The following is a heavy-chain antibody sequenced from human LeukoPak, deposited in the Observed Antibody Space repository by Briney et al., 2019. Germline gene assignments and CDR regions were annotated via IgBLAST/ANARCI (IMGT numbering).Heavy chain of an antibody. CDR3: ARYREGYNYVPHALDI. CDR1: GASFSSTDYF. D-gene: IGHD5-24*01. J-gene: IGHJ3*02. CDR2: IYASGNT. V-gene: IGHV4-61*02. Sequence: SETLSLTCTVSGASFSSTDYFWNWIRQPAGQGLEWIVRIYASGNTDYNPSLKSRVTMSLDTSKNQFSLNMNSVTAADSAAYFCARYREGYNYVPHALDIWGQGTVVTVSS.